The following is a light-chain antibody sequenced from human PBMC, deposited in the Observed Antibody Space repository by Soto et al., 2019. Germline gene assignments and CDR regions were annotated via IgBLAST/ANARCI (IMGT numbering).Light chain of an antibody. CDR1: QSFNNW. Sequence: DIPMTQSPSTLSASVGDRVTITCRASQSFNNWLAWYQQKPGKAPRLLIYKASTLESGVPSRFSGSGSGTEFTLTISSLQPDDFATYYCQQYNTYSPWTFGQGTEVEIK. CDR3: QQYNTYSPWT. J-gene: IGKJ1*01. CDR2: KAS. V-gene: IGKV1-5*03.